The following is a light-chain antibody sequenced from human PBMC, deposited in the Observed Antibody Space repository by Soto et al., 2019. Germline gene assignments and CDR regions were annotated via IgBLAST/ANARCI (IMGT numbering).Light chain of an antibody. V-gene: IGKV3-11*01. CDR1: QSVSSH. CDR3: QQYVASPYT. CDR2: DAS. Sequence: EIVLTQSPATLSLSPGERATVSCRASQSVSSHLAWYQQKRGQAPRLLIYDASSRASGIPARFSGSGSGTDFTLTISSLEPEDFAVYYCQQYVASPYTFGQGTKVDIK. J-gene: IGKJ2*01.